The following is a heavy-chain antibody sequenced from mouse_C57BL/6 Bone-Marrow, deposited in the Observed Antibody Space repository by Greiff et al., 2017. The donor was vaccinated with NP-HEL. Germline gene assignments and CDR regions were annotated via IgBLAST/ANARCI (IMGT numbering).Heavy chain of an antibody. CDR3: ARSGYGNYWYFDV. CDR2: IRNKANGYTT. Sequence: EVQRVESGGGLVQPGGSLSLSCAASGFTFTDYYMSWVRQPPGKALEWLGFIRNKANGYTTEYSASVKGRFTISRDNSQSILYLHMNALRAEDSATYYCARSGYGNYWYFDVWGTGTTVTVSS. J-gene: IGHJ1*03. D-gene: IGHD2-10*02. V-gene: IGHV7-3*01. CDR1: GFTFTDYY.